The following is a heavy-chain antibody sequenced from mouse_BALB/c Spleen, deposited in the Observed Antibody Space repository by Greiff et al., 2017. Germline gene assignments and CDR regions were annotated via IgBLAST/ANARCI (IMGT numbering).Heavy chain of an antibody. CDR1: GFTFSSFG. CDR2: ISSGSSTI. J-gene: IGHJ4*01. V-gene: IGHV5-17*02. Sequence: EVHLVESGGGLVQPGGSRKLSCAASGFTFSSFGMHWVRQAPEKGLEWVAYISSGSSTIYYADTVKGRFTISRDNPKNTLFLQMTSLRSEDTAMYYCALTYQDAMDYWGQGTSVTVSS. CDR3: ALTYQDAMDY. D-gene: IGHD5-1*01.